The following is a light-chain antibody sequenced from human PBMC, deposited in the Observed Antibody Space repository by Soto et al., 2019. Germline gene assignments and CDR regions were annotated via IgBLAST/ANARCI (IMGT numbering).Light chain of an antibody. J-gene: IGKJ3*01. CDR2: AAS. CDR1: QGISSY. CDR3: QQLNSYPP. V-gene: IGKV1-9*01. Sequence: DIQLTQSPSSLSASVGDRVTITCRASQGISSYLAWYQQKPGKAPKLLIYAASTLQSGVPSRFSGSGSGTEFTLTLSRLQPEDFASYYRQQLNSYPPFGHGTKVDIK.